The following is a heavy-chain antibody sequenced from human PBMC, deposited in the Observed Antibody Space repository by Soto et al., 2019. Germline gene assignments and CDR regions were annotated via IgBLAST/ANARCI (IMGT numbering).Heavy chain of an antibody. CDR3: ARILGYWYGLDV. Sequence: EVQLLESGGGLVQPGGYLRLYCAASGFPLSTYGMTWVRQAPGKGLEWVSAITGTGGNTYYVDSVKGRFTSSRDNSKNMLYLQVNSLRVEDTAVYYCARILGYWYGLDVWGQGTTVTVSS. V-gene: IGHV3-23*01. CDR2: ITGTGGNT. J-gene: IGHJ6*02. CDR1: GFPLSTYG.